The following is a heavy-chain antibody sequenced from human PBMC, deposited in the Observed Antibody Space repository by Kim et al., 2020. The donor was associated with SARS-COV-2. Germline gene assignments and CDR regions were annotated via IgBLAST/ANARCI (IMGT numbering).Heavy chain of an antibody. J-gene: IGHJ4*02. CDR2: ITSSGSVI. V-gene: IGHV3-11*04. CDR1: GFTFSDAA. D-gene: IGHD3-10*01. CDR3: VIGQYYYGY. Sequence: GGSLRLSCAASGFTFSDAAMSWIRQAPGKGLEWISYITSSGSVINYADSVKGRFTFSRDNAKNSLSLQMNSLRAEDTAVYFCVIGQYYYGYWGQGTLVTVSS.